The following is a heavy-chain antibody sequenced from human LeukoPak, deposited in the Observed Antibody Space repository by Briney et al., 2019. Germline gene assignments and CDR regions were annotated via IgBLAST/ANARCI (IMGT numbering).Heavy chain of an antibody. CDR2: IYTSGST. D-gene: IGHD6-6*01. V-gene: IGHV4-4*07. J-gene: IGHJ4*02. CDR3: ARVKSIAATLTECYFDY. Sequence: SSETLSLTCTVSGGSISSYYWSWLRQPAGKGLEWIGRIYTSGSTNYNPSLKSRVTISVDTSKNQFSLKLSSVTAADTAVYYCARVKSIAATLTECYFDYWGQGTLVTVSS. CDR1: GGSISSYY.